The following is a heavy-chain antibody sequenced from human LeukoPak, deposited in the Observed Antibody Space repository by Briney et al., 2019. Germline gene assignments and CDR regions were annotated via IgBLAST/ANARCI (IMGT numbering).Heavy chain of an antibody. J-gene: IGHJ4*02. CDR3: ARHGRTNRDFDWLLLAPSPLDC. CDR2: VYSSGNT. V-gene: IGHV4-39*01. Sequence: PSETLSLTCTVSGASISSGSYYWGWIRQPPGNGLEWIGSVYSSGNTFYNPTLQSRVTISVDTSKNQFSLKLSSVTAADTAVYYCARHGRTNRDFDWLLLAPSPLDCWGQGTLVTVSS. CDR1: GASISSGSYY. D-gene: IGHD3-9*01.